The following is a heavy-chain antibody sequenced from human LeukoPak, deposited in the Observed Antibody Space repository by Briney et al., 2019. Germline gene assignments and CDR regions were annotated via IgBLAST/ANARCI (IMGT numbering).Heavy chain of an antibody. CDR2: INKDGSAK. CDR1: GFTVSAYW. J-gene: IGHJ4*02. D-gene: IGHD6-13*01. Sequence: GGSLRLSCAASGFTVSAYWMTWVRQAPGKGLEWVANINKDGSAKYYVDSVKGRFTISRDSAKNSLYLQMNSLRAEDTAVYYCARGPYSSNWYVDYWGQGTLVTVAS. V-gene: IGHV3-7*02. CDR3: ARGPYSSNWYVDY.